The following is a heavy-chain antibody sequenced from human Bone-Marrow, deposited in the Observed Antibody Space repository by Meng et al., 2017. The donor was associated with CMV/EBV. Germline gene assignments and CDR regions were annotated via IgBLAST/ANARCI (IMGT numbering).Heavy chain of an antibody. J-gene: IGHJ4*02. V-gene: IGHV4-34*01. CDR2: INHSGST. Sequence: SETLSLTCAVYGGSFSGYYWSWIRQPPGKGLEWIGEINHSGSTNYSPSPSLKSRVTISVDTSKNRFSLKLIAVTAADTAVYYCARGFSWYYDFWSGYYTLFDYWDQGTLVTVSS. CDR1: GGSFSGYY. D-gene: IGHD3-3*01. CDR3: ARGFSWYYDFWSGYYTLFDY.